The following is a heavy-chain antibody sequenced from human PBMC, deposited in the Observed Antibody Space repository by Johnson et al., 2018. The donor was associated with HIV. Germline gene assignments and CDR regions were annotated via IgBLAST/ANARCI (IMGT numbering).Heavy chain of an antibody. V-gene: IGHV3-30-3*01. CDR2: ISYDGSNK. J-gene: IGHJ3*02. Sequence: QMQLVESGGGVVQPGRSLRLSCAASGFTFSSYAMHWVRQAPGKGLDWVAVISYDGSNKYYADSVKGRFTISRDNAKNSLYLQMNSLRAEDTAVYYCVGREWELQAFDIWGQGTMVTVSS. D-gene: IGHD1-26*01. CDR3: VGREWELQAFDI. CDR1: GFTFSSYA.